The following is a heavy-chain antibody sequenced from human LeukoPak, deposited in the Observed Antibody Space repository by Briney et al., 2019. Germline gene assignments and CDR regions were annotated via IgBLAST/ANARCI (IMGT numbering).Heavy chain of an antibody. D-gene: IGHD3-10*01. CDR1: GFTFRSYW. CDR2: INQDGSEK. Sequence: PGGSLGLSCAASGFTFRSYWMNWARQAPGKGQEWVAIINQDGSEKYYVDSVKGRFTISRDNAKNSLYLQMNSLRVEDTAVYYCARVLVRGVIWRGRPTVYFDYWGQGTLVTVSS. CDR3: ARVLVRGVIWRGRPTVYFDY. J-gene: IGHJ4*02. V-gene: IGHV3-7*01.